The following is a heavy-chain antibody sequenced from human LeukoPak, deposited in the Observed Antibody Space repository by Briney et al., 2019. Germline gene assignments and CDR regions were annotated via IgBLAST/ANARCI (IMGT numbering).Heavy chain of an antibody. CDR1: GDSVSSNSAA. V-gene: IGHV6-1*01. CDR2: TYYRSKWYN. CDR3: ARSADVPALAALGPVKGPPYYMDV. Sequence: SQTLSLTCAISGDSVSSNSAAWNWIRQSPSRGLEWLGRTYYRSKWYNDYAVSVKSRITINPDTSKNQFSLQLNSVTPEDTAVYYCARSADVPALAALGPVKGPPYYMDVWGKGTTVTVSS. J-gene: IGHJ6*03. D-gene: IGHD6-6*01.